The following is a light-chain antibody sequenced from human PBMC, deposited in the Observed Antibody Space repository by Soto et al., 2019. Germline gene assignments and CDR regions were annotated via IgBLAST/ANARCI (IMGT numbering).Light chain of an antibody. V-gene: IGKV3-15*01. CDR1: QSLNRD. J-gene: IGKJ1*01. Sequence: IVMTQSPATLSMSPGERATLSCRASQSLNRDLAWYQQKPGQSPRLLIFGASIMATGIPARFSGSGSGTEFTLTIGSPQSEDCALYYCQQYNNWPGTFGQGTKVDIK. CDR3: QQYNNWPGT. CDR2: GAS.